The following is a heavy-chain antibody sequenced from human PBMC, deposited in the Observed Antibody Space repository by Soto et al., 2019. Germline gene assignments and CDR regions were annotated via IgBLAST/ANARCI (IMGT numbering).Heavy chain of an antibody. J-gene: IGHJ3*01. CDR2: IWHDGSQK. CDR3: EGRDDPFHV. Sequence: QVQLVESGGGVVQPGTSLRLSCVATGFTFSDYGIHWVRQAQGRGLEWVAVIWHDGSQKYLADSVRGRFTISRDTSKNTVYLQMNRLRAEDTAVYFCEGRDDPFHVWGQGTIVTVSS. CDR1: GFTFSDYG. V-gene: IGHV3-33*01.